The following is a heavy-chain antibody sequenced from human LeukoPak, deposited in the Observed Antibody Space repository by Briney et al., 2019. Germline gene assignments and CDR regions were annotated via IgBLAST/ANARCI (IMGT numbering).Heavy chain of an antibody. J-gene: IGHJ4*02. Sequence: QPGGSLRLSCAASGFTFSSYGMHWVRQAPGKGLEWVAVIWYDGSNKYYADSVKGRFTISRDNSKNTLYLQMNSLRAEDTAVYYCAKSESPYCSSTSCYLYFDYWGRGTLVTVSS. D-gene: IGHD2-2*01. CDR2: IWYDGSNK. V-gene: IGHV3-33*06. CDR3: AKSESPYCSSTSCYLYFDY. CDR1: GFTFSSYG.